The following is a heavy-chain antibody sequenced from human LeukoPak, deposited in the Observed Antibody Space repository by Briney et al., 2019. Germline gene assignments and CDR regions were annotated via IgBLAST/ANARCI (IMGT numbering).Heavy chain of an antibody. Sequence: GGSLRRSCAASGFTFSSSWMHWVRHAPGMGLVWVSRINDDGSTTTYADSVKGRFTISRDNSKNTLYLQMNSLRAEDTAVYYCARAEDIVATGALDYWGQGTLVTVSS. D-gene: IGHD5-12*01. CDR2: INDDGSTT. CDR3: ARAEDIVATGALDY. CDR1: GFTFSSSW. J-gene: IGHJ4*02. V-gene: IGHV3-74*01.